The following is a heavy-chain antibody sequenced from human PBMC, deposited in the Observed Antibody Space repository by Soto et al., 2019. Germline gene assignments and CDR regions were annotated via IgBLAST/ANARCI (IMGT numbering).Heavy chain of an antibody. CDR2: ISYDGSNK. V-gene: IGHV3-30-3*01. J-gene: IGHJ6*02. CDR1: GFTFSSYA. Sequence: QVQLVESGGGVVQPGRSLRLSCAASGFTFSSYAMHWVRQAPGKGLEWVAVISYDGSNKYYADSVKGRFTISRDNSKNTLYLQMNSLRAEDTAVYYCARDRTENYYYYYGMDVWGQGTTVTVSS. CDR3: ARDRTENYYYYYGMDV.